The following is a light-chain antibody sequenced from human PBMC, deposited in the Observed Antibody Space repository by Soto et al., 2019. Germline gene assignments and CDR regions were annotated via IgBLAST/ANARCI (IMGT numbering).Light chain of an antibody. CDR1: QSVSSY. J-gene: IGKJ1*01. Sequence: EIVLTQSPASLSLSPGERATRSSRASQSVSSYLAWYQQKPGQAPRLLIYDASNRATGIPARFSGSGSGTDFTLTISRLEPEDFAVYYCQQYGSSGTFGQGTKVDIK. V-gene: IGKV3-11*01. CDR2: DAS. CDR3: QQYGSSGT.